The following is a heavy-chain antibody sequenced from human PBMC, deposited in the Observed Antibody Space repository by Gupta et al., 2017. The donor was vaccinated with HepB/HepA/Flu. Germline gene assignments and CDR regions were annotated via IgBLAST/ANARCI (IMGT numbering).Heavy chain of an antibody. CDR1: GGTFSSYA. D-gene: IGHD5-24*01. J-gene: IGHJ4*02. V-gene: IGHV1-69*04. CDR3: ARDAEMATIEDDY. Sequence: QVQLVQSGAEVKKPGSSVKVSCKASGGTFSSYAISWVRQAPGQGLEWMGRIIPILGIANYAQKFQGRVTITADKSTSTAYMELSSLRSEDTAVYYCARDAEMATIEDDYWGQGTLVTVSS. CDR2: IIPILGIA.